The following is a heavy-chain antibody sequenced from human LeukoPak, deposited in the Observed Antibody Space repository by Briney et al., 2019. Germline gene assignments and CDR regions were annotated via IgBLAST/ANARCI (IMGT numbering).Heavy chain of an antibody. CDR1: GFTFSDYY. Sequence: PGGSLRLSCAAFGFTFSDYYMSWIRQAPGKGLEWVSYISSSGSTIYYADSVKGRFTISRDNAKNSLYLQMNSLRAEDTAVYYCARGSRGPYYYYYMDVWGKGTTVTVSS. D-gene: IGHD2-15*01. J-gene: IGHJ6*03. V-gene: IGHV3-11*04. CDR2: ISSSGSTI. CDR3: ARGSRGPYYYYYMDV.